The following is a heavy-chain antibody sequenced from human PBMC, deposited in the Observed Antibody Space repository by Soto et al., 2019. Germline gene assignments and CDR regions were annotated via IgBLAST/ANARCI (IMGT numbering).Heavy chain of an antibody. D-gene: IGHD1-1*01. Sequence: PGGSLRLSCAASGFTFSNYAIHWVRQAPGKGLEWVAVVASDGKDKRYADSVKGRFTISRDNSKNTVYLQMNSLRAEDTAVYYCARDRYSLVSWGQGTLVTVSS. V-gene: IGHV3-30*03. CDR3: ARDRYSLVS. CDR2: VASDGKDK. CDR1: GFTFSNYA. J-gene: IGHJ4*02.